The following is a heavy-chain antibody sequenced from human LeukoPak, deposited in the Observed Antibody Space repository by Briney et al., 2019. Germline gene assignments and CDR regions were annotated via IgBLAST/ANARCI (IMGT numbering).Heavy chain of an antibody. J-gene: IGHJ4*02. V-gene: IGHV4-34*01. CDR2: INHSGST. D-gene: IGHD2-2*01. Sequence: PSETLSLTCAVYGGSFSGYYRSWIRQPPGKGLEWIGEINHSGSTNYNPSLKSRVTISVDTSKNQFSLKLSSVTAADTAVYYCARGVIVVVPAATHFDYWGQGTLVTVSS. CDR1: GGSFSGYY. CDR3: ARGVIVVVPAATHFDY.